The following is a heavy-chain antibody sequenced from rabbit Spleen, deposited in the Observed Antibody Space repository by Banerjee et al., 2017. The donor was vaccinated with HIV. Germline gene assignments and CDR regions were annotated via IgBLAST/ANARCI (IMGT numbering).Heavy chain of an antibody. Sequence: QEQLVESGGGLVKPGASLTLTCKASGFSFTNKYVMCWVRQAPGKGLEWIACINTSSGDTVYASWAKGRFTVSKTSSTTVTLQMTSLTAADTATYFCARNYVNAFDPWGQGTLVTVS. CDR1: GFSFTNKYV. J-gene: IGHJ2*01. V-gene: IGHV1S45*01. D-gene: IGHD1-1*01. CDR2: INTSSGDT. CDR3: ARNYVNAFDP.